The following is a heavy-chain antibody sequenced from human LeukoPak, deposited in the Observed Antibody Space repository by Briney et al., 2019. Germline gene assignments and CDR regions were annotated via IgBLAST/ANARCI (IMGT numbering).Heavy chain of an antibody. V-gene: IGHV3-23*01. Sequence: PASETLSLTCTVSGGSVSSGTYYWSWVRQAPGKGLEWVSAISGSGGSTYYADSVKGRFTISRDNSKNTLYLQMNSLRAEDTAVYYCAKALSPGRVGAQVYFDYWGQGTLVTVSS. CDR1: GGSVSSGTYY. CDR2: ISGSGGST. D-gene: IGHD1-26*01. J-gene: IGHJ4*02. CDR3: AKALSPGRVGAQVYFDY.